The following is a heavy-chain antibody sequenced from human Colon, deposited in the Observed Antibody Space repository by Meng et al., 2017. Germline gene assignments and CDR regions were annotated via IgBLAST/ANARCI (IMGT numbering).Heavy chain of an antibody. CDR1: GFAFSDAW. D-gene: IGHD2-8*02. CDR2: VRSKAAGGTT. Sequence: GESLKISCEASGFAFSDAWMSWVRQAPWGGLEWVGRVRSKAAGGTTEYAAPVRGRFTISRDDSKNTLFLQMESLKSEDTAVYYCTTTYGTGPWGQGTLVTLL. CDR3: TTTYGTGP. J-gene: IGHJ5*02. V-gene: IGHV3-15*01.